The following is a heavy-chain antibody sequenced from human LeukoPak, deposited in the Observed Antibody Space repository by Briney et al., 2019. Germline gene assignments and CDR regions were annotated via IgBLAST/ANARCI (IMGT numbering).Heavy chain of an antibody. CDR1: GFTFSSYA. J-gene: IGHJ4*02. CDR2: ISDSGDST. Sequence: GGSLRLSCAASGFTFSSYAMSWVRRAPGKGLEWVSDISDSGDSTYYADSVKGRSTISRDNSKNTLYLQMNSLRAEDTAVYYCASSPYYDFWSGSKTFDYWGQGTLVTVSS. V-gene: IGHV3-23*01. D-gene: IGHD3-3*01. CDR3: ASSPYYDFWSGSKTFDY.